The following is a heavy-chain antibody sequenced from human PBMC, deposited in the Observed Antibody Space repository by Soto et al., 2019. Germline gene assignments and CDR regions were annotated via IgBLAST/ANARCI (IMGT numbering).Heavy chain of an antibody. CDR2: IIPIFGTA. V-gene: IGHV1-69*12. D-gene: IGHD5-18*01. J-gene: IGHJ6*02. Sequence: QVQLVQSGAEVKKPGSSVKVSCKASGGTFSSYAISWVRQAPGQGLEWMGGIIPIFGTANYAQKFQGRVTITADESTSRAYMELCGLRSEDTAVYYCARRGYSYGYSSDGSGMDVWGQGTTVTVSS. CDR3: ARRGYSYGYSSDGSGMDV. CDR1: GGTFSSYA.